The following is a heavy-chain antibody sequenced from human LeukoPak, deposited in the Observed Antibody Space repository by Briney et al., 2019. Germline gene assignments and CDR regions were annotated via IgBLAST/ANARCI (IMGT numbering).Heavy chain of an antibody. D-gene: IGHD3-22*01. CDR2: SRNKANGYTT. CDR1: GFTFSDHY. Sequence: GGSLRLSCAVSGFTFSDHYMDWVRQAPGKGLEWVGRSRNKANGYTTEYAASVKGTFTISRDDSKNSVFLQMNPLKTEDPAVYYCARGYDSSDWRAIDYWGQGTLVTVSS. V-gene: IGHV3-72*01. J-gene: IGHJ4*02. CDR3: ARGYDSSDWRAIDY.